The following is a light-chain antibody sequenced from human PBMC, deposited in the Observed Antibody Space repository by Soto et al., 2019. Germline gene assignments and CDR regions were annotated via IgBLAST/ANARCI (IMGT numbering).Light chain of an antibody. CDR2: AAS. CDR1: QTISSY. CDR3: PQRYNNSYT. Sequence: DIQMTQSPSSLSASVGDRVTITCRASQTISSYLNWYQQKPGKAPKVLIYAASNLQSGFPSRVRGSGSGTDFTPTISSLQHHDFATDYCPQRYNNSYTSGLGTNL. J-gene: IGKJ2*01. V-gene: IGKV1-39*01.